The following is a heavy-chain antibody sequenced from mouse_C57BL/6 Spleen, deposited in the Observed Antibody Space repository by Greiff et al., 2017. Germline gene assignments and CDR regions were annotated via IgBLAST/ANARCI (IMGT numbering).Heavy chain of an antibody. Sequence: QVQLQQSGAELVRPGTSVKVSCKASGYAFTNYLIEWVKRRPGQGLEWIGVINPGSGGTNYNEKFKGKGTLTADKDSSTAYMQLSSLTSEDSAVYFCARGGYGSRWYFDVWGTGTTVTVSS. CDR1: GYAFTNYL. CDR2: INPGSGGT. V-gene: IGHV1-54*01. J-gene: IGHJ1*03. CDR3: ARGGYGSRWYFDV. D-gene: IGHD1-1*01.